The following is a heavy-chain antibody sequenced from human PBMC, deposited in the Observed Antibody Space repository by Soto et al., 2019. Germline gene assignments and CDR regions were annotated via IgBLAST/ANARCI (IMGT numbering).Heavy chain of an antibody. CDR1: GDSITASYSN. Sequence: QLQLRESGPGLVRPSETLSLTCTVSGDSITASYSNWAWIRQPPGKGLEWIGTFYYSGTTSQNPPLRSRITRSGDTSRTQFSRNVRSVTAADSVVYYCAKLVRDDVRRSDLDHGGQGTLVTVSS. CDR2: FYYSGTT. V-gene: IGHV4-39*01. CDR3: AKLVRDDVRRSDLDH. D-gene: IGHD3-10*02. J-gene: IGHJ4*02.